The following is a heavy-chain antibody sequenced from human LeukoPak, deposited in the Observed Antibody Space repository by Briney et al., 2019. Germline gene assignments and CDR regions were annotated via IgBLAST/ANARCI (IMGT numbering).Heavy chain of an antibody. V-gene: IGHV3-23*01. CDR1: GFTSSSYG. J-gene: IGHJ3*02. CDR3: ANGDIVATINAFDI. CDR2: ISGSGGST. D-gene: IGHD5-12*01. Sequence: GGSLRLSCAASGFTSSSYGMSWVRQAPGKGLEWVSAISGSGGSTYYADSVKGRFTISRDNSKNTLYLQMNSLRAEDTAVYYCANGDIVATINAFDIWGQGTMVTVSS.